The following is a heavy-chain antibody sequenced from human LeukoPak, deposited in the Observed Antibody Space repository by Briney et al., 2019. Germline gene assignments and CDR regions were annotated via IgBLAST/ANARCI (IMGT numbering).Heavy chain of an antibody. CDR1: GGSFSGYY. J-gene: IGHJ3*02. CDR2: IFYTGST. Sequence: SETLSLTCAVYGGSFSGYYWSWIRQPPGKGLEWIGYIFYTGSTNYNPSLQGRVTISVDTSKNQFSLKLYSVTAADTAVYYCARDSGSSFHVFDIWGQGTMFTVSS. V-gene: IGHV4-59*01. CDR3: ARDSGSSFHVFDI. D-gene: IGHD1-26*01.